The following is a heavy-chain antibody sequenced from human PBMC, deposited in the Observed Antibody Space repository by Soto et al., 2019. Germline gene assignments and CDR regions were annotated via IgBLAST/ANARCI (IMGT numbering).Heavy chain of an antibody. V-gene: IGHV3-30-3*01. J-gene: IGHJ5*02. CDR1: GFTFSSYA. Sequence: GGSLRLSCAGSGFTFSSYAFHWVRQAPGKGLEWVAVISDDGTKKYYADYVKGRFIISRHNYKDTLYLEMNSLRIEDTAVYYCARDTWARRTYYYDNSDTSWGQGTLVTVSS. CDR2: ISDDGTKK. CDR3: ARDTWARRTYYYDNSDTS. D-gene: IGHD3-22*01.